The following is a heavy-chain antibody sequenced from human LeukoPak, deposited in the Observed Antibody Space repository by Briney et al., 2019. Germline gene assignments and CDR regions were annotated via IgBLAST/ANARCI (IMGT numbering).Heavy chain of an antibody. CDR3: AKGGSPRY. CDR1: GLPYNSYA. D-gene: IGHD2-15*01. Sequence: EGPLRLPCAPSGLPYNSYAMSWVPQAPGKGLEWVSTISGSSDSTYYADSVKGRFTISRDNSKNTLYLQMNSLRAEDTAVYYCAKGGSPRYWGQGTLVTVSS. CDR2: ISGSSDST. J-gene: IGHJ4*02. V-gene: IGHV3-23*01.